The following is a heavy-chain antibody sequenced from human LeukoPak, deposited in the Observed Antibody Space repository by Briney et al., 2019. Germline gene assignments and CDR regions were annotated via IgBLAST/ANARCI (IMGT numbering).Heavy chain of an antibody. CDR3: ARVSAVVDNYYYYYYMDV. D-gene: IGHD2-2*01. CDR1: GGSLSISSYY. Sequence: SETLSVTCTVPGGSLSISSYYWGWIRQPPGKGLEWIGRIYYSGSTYYKPSLKTEFTTSVDTSKNQCSLKRTSVTAADTAVYYCARVSAVVDNYYYYYYMDVWGKGTTVTVSS. J-gene: IGHJ6*03. V-gene: IGHV4-39*07. CDR2: IYYSGST.